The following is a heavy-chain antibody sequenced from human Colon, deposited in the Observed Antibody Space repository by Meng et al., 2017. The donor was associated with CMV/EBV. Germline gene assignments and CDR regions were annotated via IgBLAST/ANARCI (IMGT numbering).Heavy chain of an antibody. V-gene: IGHV4-39*07. J-gene: IGHJ4*02. CDR2: IYYSGPT. CDR1: GASINSMSYY. D-gene: IGHD7-27*01. Sequence: GSLRLSCSISGASINSMSYYWAWVRQPPGRGLEWIGNIYYSGPTYYNPSLKSRATISLDASKNQFSLKLTSVTAADTAVYYCARSASWGNFDYWGQGTLVTVSS. CDR3: ARSASWGNFDY.